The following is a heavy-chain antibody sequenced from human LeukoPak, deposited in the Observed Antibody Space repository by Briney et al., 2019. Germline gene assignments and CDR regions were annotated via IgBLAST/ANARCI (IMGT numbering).Heavy chain of an antibody. V-gene: IGHV3-11*05. J-gene: IGHJ3*02. CDR2: ISSSSSYT. D-gene: IGHD3-9*01. Sequence: PGGSLRLSCAASGFTFSDYYMSWIRQAPGKGLEWVSYISSSSSYTNYADSVKGRFTISRDNAKNSLYLQMNSLRAEDKAVYYCARGGDILTGPDAFDIWGQGTMVTVSS. CDR3: ARGGDILTGPDAFDI. CDR1: GFTFSDYY.